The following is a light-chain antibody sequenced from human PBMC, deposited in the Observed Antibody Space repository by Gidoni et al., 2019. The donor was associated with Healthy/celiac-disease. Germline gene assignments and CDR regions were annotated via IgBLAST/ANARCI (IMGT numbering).Light chain of an antibody. CDR3: QQYNNWPRT. CDR2: GAS. V-gene: IGKV3-15*01. J-gene: IGKJ1*01. Sequence: EIVLTQSPATVSVSPGERATLSCRAIQSMSSNLAWYQQKPGQAPRLLIYGASTRATGIPARFSGSGSGTEFTLTISSLQSEDFAVYYCQQYNNWPRTFGQGTKVEIK. CDR1: QSMSSN.